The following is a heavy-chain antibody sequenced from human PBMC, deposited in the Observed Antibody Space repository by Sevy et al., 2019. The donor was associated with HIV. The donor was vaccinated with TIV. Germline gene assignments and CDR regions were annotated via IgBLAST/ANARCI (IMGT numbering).Heavy chain of an antibody. CDR2: ISHRRNR. Sequence: SETLSLTCTVSGGSISSSDYSWGWIRQPPGKGLEWIGKISHRRNRYYNPSLKSRLTISVYTSKNQFSLNLTSVTAADTAVYFCARITGQWLAKHYYHDGMDVWGQGTTVTVSS. CDR1: GGSISSSDYS. J-gene: IGHJ6*02. CDR3: ARITGQWLAKHYYHDGMDV. D-gene: IGHD6-19*01. V-gene: IGHV4-39*01.